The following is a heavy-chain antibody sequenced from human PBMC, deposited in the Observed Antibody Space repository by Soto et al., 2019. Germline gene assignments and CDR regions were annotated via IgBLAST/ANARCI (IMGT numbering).Heavy chain of an antibody. V-gene: IGHV1-8*01. D-gene: IGHD5-18*01. Sequence: ASVKVSCKASGYTFTSYDINWVRQATGQGLEWMGWMNPNSGNTVYAQKFQGRVTMTRNTSISTAHMELSSLRSEDTAVYYCATDRIYSYGYWRYLGYWGQGTLVTVSS. CDR3: ATDRIYSYGYWRYLGY. CDR1: GYTFTSYD. CDR2: MNPNSGNT. J-gene: IGHJ4*02.